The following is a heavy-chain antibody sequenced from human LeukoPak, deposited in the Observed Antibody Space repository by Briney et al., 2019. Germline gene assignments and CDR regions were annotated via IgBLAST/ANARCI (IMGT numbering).Heavy chain of an antibody. J-gene: IGHJ4*02. Sequence: GGSLRLSCAASGFTFSNYGMHWVRQAPGKGLEWVTFIRYNGSNKYYADSVKGRFTISRDNSKNTLFLQMNSLRAEDTAVYYCARDRSDCSGGSCYLFDYWGQGTLVTVSS. V-gene: IGHV3-30*02. CDR1: GFTFSNYG. CDR3: ARDRSDCSGGSCYLFDY. D-gene: IGHD2-15*01. CDR2: IRYNGSNK.